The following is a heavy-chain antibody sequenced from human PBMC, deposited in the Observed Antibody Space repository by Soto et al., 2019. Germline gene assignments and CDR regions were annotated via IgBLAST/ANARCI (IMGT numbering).Heavy chain of an antibody. V-gene: IGHV1-69*13. D-gene: IGHD6-19*01. Sequence: SVKVSCKASGGTFSSYAISWVRQAPGQGLEWMGGIIPIFGTANYAQKFQGRVTITADESTSTAYMELSSLRSEDTAVYYCARVIAVAGTFDYWGQGTLVTVSS. J-gene: IGHJ4*02. CDR3: ARVIAVAGTFDY. CDR1: GGTFSSYA. CDR2: IIPIFGTA.